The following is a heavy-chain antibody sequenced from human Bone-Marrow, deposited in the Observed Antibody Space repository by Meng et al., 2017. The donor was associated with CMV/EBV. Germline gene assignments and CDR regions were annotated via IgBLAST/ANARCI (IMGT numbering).Heavy chain of an antibody. D-gene: IGHD1-7*01. J-gene: IGHJ4*02. CDR2: MNPNSGGT. V-gene: IGHV1-2*02. CDR1: GYTFTTYY. CDR3: AREKFGGTTTRPLDD. Sequence: ASVKVSCKASGYTFTTYYLHWVRQAPGQGLEWMGWMNPNSGGTNYAQKFQGRVTMTRDTSITTAYMEVSRLRSDDTALYYCAREKFGGTTTRPLDDWGQGTRVTGSS.